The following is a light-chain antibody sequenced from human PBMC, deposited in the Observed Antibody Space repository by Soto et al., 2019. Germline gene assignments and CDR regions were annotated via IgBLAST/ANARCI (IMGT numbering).Light chain of an antibody. CDR2: DAS. Sequence: DIQMTQSPSSLSASIGDRVTITCQASQSVSGWLAWYQQKPGRAPKLLIYDASTLESGVPSRFSGSGSGTEFTLTISSLQPDDFAIYYCQQYNSYSTFGQGTKVDIK. V-gene: IGKV1-5*01. CDR1: QSVSGW. J-gene: IGKJ1*01. CDR3: QQYNSYST.